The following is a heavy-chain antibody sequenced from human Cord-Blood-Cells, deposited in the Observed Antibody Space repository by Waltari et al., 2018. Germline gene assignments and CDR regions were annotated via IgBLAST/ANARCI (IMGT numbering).Heavy chain of an antibody. CDR2: INHSGST. J-gene: IGHJ5*02. D-gene: IGHD3-3*01. Sequence: QVQLQQWGAGLLKPSETLSLTCAVYGGSFSGYYWRWIRQPPGKGLEWIGEINHSGSTNYNPSLKSRVTISVDTSKNQFSLKLSSVTAADTAVYYCARETSEVLRFLEWLLYSGWFDPWGQGTLVTVSS. CDR1: GGSFSGYY. V-gene: IGHV4-34*01. CDR3: ARETSEVLRFLEWLLYSGWFDP.